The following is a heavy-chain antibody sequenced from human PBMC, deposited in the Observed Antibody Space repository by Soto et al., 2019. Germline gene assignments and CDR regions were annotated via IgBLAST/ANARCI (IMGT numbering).Heavy chain of an antibody. CDR1: GFTFSSYW. CDR3: ARSGLDYYYYYGRDV. CDR2: IKQDGSEK. D-gene: IGHD3-10*01. Sequence: VQLVESGGGLVQPGGSLRLSCAASGFTFSSYWMSWVRQAPGKGLEWVANIKQDGSEKYYVDSVKGRFTISRDNAKNPLYLQMNSLRAEDTAVYYCARSGLDYYYYYGRDVWGQGTTVTVSS. V-gene: IGHV3-7*01. J-gene: IGHJ6*02.